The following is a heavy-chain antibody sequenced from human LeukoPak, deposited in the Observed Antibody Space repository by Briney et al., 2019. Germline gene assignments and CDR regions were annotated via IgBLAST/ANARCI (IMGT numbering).Heavy chain of an antibody. D-gene: IGHD2-2*01. CDR3: ARVLSPDIVVVPAAGDWFDP. J-gene: IGHJ5*02. V-gene: IGHV1-18*01. Sequence: GASVKVSCKASGYTFTSYGISWVRQAPGQGLEWMGWISAYNGNTNYAQELQGRVTMTTDTSTSTAYMELRSLRSDDTAVYYCARVLSPDIVVVPAAGDWFDPWGQGTLVTVSS. CDR2: ISAYNGNT. CDR1: GYTFTSYG.